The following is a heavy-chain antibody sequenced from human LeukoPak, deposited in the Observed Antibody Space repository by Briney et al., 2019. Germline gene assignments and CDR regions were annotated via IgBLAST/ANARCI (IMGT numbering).Heavy chain of an antibody. CDR2: ISWDGGST. J-gene: IGHJ6*03. CDR3: AKDLNRYSSTYMDV. V-gene: IGHV3-43D*03. CDR1: GFTFDDYA. D-gene: IGHD6-13*01. Sequence: PGGSLRLSCAASGFTFDDYAMHWVRQAPGKGLEWVSLISWDGGSTYYADSVKGRFTISRDNSKNSLYLQMNSLRAEDTALYCCAKDLNRYSSTYMDVWGKGTTVTVSS.